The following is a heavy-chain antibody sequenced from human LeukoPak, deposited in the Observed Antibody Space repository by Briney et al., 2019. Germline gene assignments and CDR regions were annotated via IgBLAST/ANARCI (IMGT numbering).Heavy chain of an antibody. J-gene: IGHJ3*02. V-gene: IGHV3-21*01. D-gene: IGHD3-10*01. CDR3: ARDHEWGGAFDI. Sequence: PGGSLRLSCAASGFTFSSYSMNWVRRAPGKGLEWVSSISSSSSYIYYADSVKGRFTISRDNAKNSLYLQMNSLRAEDTAVYYCARDHEWGGAFDIWGQGTMVTVSS. CDR1: GFTFSSYS. CDR2: ISSSSSYI.